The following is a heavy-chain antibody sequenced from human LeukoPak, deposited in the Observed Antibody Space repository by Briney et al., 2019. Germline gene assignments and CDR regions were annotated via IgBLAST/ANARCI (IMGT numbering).Heavy chain of an antibody. J-gene: IGHJ3*02. Sequence: PSETLSLTCTVSGVSISSYYWSWIRQPPGKGLEWIGYIYYSGSTNYNPSLKSRVTISVDTSENQFSLKLSSVTAADTAVYYCARAPLTGDFRDAFDIWGQGTMVTVSS. CDR1: GVSISSYY. V-gene: IGHV4-59*01. CDR3: ARAPLTGDFRDAFDI. D-gene: IGHD7-27*01. CDR2: IYYSGST.